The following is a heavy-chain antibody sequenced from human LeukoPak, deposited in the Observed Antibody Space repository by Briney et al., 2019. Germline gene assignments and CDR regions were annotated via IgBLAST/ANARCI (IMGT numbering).Heavy chain of an antibody. CDR3: ATGRTWWDLLNY. Sequence: ASVKVSCKVSGHTLTELSLHWVRQAPGKGLEWTGGLDPEAGEMIYSQKFQGRVTMTEDTSTDIAYMEMSSLRSEDTAVYYCATGRTWWDLLNYWGQGTLVTVSS. D-gene: IGHD1-26*01. J-gene: IGHJ4*02. CDR1: GHTLTELS. CDR2: LDPEAGEM. V-gene: IGHV1-24*01.